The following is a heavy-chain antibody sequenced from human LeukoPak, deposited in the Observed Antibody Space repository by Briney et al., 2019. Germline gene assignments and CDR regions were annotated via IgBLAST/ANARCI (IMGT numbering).Heavy chain of an antibody. J-gene: IGHJ4*02. Sequence: SETLSLTCAVYGGSFSGNYWTLIRQTPGRGLEWVGESSPTGDITGYNPSLKGRATISVDSSKKQFSLRLTSVTAADTGVYYCARVPDFIARPCDSWGPGTLVTVSS. CDR2: SSPTGDIT. D-gene: IGHD2-21*01. V-gene: IGHV4-34*01. CDR1: GGSFSGNY. CDR3: ARVPDFIARPCDS.